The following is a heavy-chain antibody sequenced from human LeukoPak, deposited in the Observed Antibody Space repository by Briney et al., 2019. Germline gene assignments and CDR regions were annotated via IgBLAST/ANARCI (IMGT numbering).Heavy chain of an antibody. CDR2: ISAYNGNT. Sequence: VASVKVSCKASGYTFTSYGISWVRQAPGQGLEWMGWISAYNGNTNYAQKLQGRVTMTTDTSTSTAYMELRSLRSDDTAVYYCARVKGGGDCYLDAFDIWGQGTMVTVSS. CDR3: ARVKGGGDCYLDAFDI. CDR1: GYTFTSYG. D-gene: IGHD2-21*01. J-gene: IGHJ3*02. V-gene: IGHV1-18*01.